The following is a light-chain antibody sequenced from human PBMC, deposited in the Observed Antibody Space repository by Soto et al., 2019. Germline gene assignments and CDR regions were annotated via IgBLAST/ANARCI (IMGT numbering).Light chain of an antibody. CDR1: SSYVGAYNY. CDR3: TSYAGTYSFFYV. V-gene: IGLV2-8*01. CDR2: EVS. J-gene: IGLJ1*01. Sequence: QSVLTQPPSASGSPGQSVTISCTGTSSYVGAYNYVSWYQQLPGKAPKLIIYEVSKRPSGVPDRFSGSKSGNTASLTVSGLQAEDEADYYCTSYAGTYSFFYVFGTGTKLTVL.